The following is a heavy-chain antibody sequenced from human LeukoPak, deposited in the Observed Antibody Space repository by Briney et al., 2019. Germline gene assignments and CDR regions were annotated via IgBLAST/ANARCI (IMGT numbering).Heavy chain of an antibody. Sequence: PGRSLRLSCAASGFTFSSYGMHWVRQAPGKGLEWVAVIWYDGSNKYYADSVKGRFTISRDNSKNTLYLQMNSLRAEDTAVYFCAKARVAAAGTGAFDVWGQGTTVTVSS. CDR1: GFTFSSYG. V-gene: IGHV3-33*06. CDR3: AKARVAAAGTGAFDV. J-gene: IGHJ3*01. D-gene: IGHD6-13*01. CDR2: IWYDGSNK.